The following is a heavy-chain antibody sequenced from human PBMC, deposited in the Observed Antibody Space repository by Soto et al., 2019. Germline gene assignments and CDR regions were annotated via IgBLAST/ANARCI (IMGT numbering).Heavy chain of an antibody. D-gene: IGHD3-10*01. CDR3: AKDITGFGRNWFDP. J-gene: IGHJ5*02. Sequence: GGSLRLSCAASGFTFSSYAMSWVRQAPGKGLEWVSAISGSGGSTYYADSVKGRFTISRDNSKNTLYLQMKSLRAEDTAVYYCAKDITGFGRNWFDPWGQGNLVTVSS. CDR2: ISGSGGST. CDR1: GFTFSSYA. V-gene: IGHV3-23*01.